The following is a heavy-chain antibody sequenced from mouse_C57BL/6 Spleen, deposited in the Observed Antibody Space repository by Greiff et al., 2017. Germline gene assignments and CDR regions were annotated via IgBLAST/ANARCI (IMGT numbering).Heavy chain of an antibody. Sequence: VQLQQPGAELVMPGASVKLSCKASGYTFTSYWMHWVKQRPGQGLEWIGEIDPSDSYTNYNQKFKGKSTFTVDKSSSTAYMQLSSLTSEDSAVYYCASGAAQAPFAYWGQGTLVTVSA. J-gene: IGHJ3*01. D-gene: IGHD3-2*02. CDR3: ASGAAQAPFAY. CDR1: GYTFTSYW. V-gene: IGHV1-69*01. CDR2: IDPSDSYT.